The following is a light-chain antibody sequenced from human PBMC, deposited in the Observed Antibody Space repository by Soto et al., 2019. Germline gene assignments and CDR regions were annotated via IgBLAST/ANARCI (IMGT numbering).Light chain of an antibody. CDR2: GNI. CDR3: QSYDSSLTVV. CDR1: SSNIGAGYD. J-gene: IGLJ2*01. V-gene: IGLV1-40*01. Sequence: QSVLTQPPSVSGAPGQRVTISCTGSSSNIGAGYDVHWYQQVPGTAPKLLMYGNINRPSGVPDRFSGSKSGTSASLAITGLQADDEADYYCQSYDSSLTVVFGGGTKLTVL.